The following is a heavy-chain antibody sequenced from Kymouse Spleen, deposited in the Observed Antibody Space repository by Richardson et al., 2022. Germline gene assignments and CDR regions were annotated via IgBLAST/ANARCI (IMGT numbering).Heavy chain of an antibody. J-gene: IGHJ4*02. D-gene: IGHD6-13*01. CDR1: GFTFSSYG. CDR3: AKLGYSSSSLDY. CDR2: ISYDGSNK. V-gene: IGHV3-30*18. Sequence: QVQLVESGGGVVQPGRSLRLSCAASGFTFSSYGMHWVRQAPGKGLEWVAVISYDGSNKYYADSVKGRFTISRDNSKNTLYLQMNSLRAEDTAVYYCAKLGYSSSSLDYWGQGTLVTVSS.